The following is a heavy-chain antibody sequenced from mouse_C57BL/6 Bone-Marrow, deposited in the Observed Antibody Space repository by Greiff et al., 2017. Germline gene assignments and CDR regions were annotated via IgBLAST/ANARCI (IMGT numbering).Heavy chain of an antibody. CDR2: IYPGSGST. V-gene: IGHV1-55*01. CDR3: ARNPLTDYYAMDY. Sequence: QVQLQQPGAELVKPGASVKMSCKASGYTFTSYWITWVKQRPGQGLEWIGDIYPGSGSTNYNEKFKSKATLTVDTSSSTAYMQLSSLTSEDSAVYYGARNPLTDYYAMDYWGQGTSVTVSS. D-gene: IGHD4-1*01. J-gene: IGHJ4*01. CDR1: GYTFTSYW.